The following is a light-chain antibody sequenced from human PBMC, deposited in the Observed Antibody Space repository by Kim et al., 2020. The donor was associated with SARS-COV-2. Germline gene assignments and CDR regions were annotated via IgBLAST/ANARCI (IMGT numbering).Light chain of an antibody. CDR1: SIGSKS. J-gene: IGLJ2*01. CDR2: YDS. Sequence: PGKTAGLSCGGNSIGSKSVPGYQPKSGQAPVLVISYDSDRPSGIPERFSGSNSGNTATLIISRVEAGDEADYYCQVWDSSSDHRVVFGGGTQLTVL. V-gene: IGLV3-21*04. CDR3: QVWDSSSDHRVV.